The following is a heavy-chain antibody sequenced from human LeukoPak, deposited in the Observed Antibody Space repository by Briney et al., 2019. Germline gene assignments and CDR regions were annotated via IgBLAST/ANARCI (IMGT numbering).Heavy chain of an antibody. D-gene: IGHD3-10*01. J-gene: IGHJ4*02. CDR1: GGSISSSSYY. CDR2: IYYSGST. Sequence: PSETLSLTCTVSGGSISSSSYYWGWIRQPPGKGLEWIGSIYYSGSTYYNPSLKSRVTISVDTSKNQFSLKLSSVTAADTAVYYCARHIYGSGSGDYWGQGTLVTVSS. CDR3: ARHIYGSGSGDY. V-gene: IGHV4-39*01.